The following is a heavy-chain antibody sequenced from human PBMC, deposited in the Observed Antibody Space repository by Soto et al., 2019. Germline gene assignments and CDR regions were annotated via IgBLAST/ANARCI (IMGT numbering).Heavy chain of an antibody. CDR3: ARDGQWLPRDGLRSSYYFDY. J-gene: IGHJ4*02. CDR1: GFNFSSYV. Sequence: QVQLVESGGGVVQPGRSLRLSCAASGFNFSSYVMHWVRQAPGKGLEWVAVIWYDGGNKYYADSVKGRFTISRDNCKNTLYLQMNSLRAEDTAVYYCARDGQWLPRDGLRSSYYFDYWGQGTLVTVSS. CDR2: IWYDGGNK. D-gene: IGHD6-19*01. V-gene: IGHV3-33*01.